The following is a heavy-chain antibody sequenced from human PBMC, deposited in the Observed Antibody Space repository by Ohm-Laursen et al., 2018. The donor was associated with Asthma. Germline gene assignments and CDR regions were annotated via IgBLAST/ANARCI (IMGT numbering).Heavy chain of an antibody. J-gene: IGHJ4*02. D-gene: IGHD1-26*01. CDR1: GYTFTSYG. CDR3: ARVIAQGELRAYFDY. CDR2: ISAYNGNT. V-gene: IGHV1-18*04. Sequence: GASVKVSCNASGYTFTSYGISWVRQAPGQGLEWMGWISAYNGNTNYAQKLQGRVTMTTDTSTSTAYMELRSLRSDDTAVYYCARVIAQGELRAYFDYWGQGTLVTVSS.